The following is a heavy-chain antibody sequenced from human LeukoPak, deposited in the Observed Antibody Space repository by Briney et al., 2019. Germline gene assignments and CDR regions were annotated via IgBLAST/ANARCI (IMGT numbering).Heavy chain of an antibody. D-gene: IGHD2-8*02. CDR2: VLPIFNTS. CDR3: ARARLLGPTGVAAFDI. CDR1: GGTFSSYA. J-gene: IGHJ3*02. V-gene: IGHV1-69*06. Sequence: SVKVSCQASGGTFSSYAVTWVRQAPGHGLEWMGGVLPIFNTSNYAQKLQGRVTITADKSTSTVYMELSTLRSEDTAVYYCARARLLGPTGVAAFDIWGQGTMVTVSS.